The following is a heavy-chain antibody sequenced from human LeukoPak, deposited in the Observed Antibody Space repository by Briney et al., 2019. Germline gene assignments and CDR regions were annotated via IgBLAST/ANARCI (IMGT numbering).Heavy chain of an antibody. Sequence: APVKVSCKASGYTFTSYGISWVRQAPGQGLEWMGWISAYNGHTNYAQKLQGRVTMTTDTSTSTAYMELRSLRSDDTAVYYCAKGHSSGWYDYWGQGTLVTVSS. D-gene: IGHD6-19*01. CDR1: GYTFTSYG. CDR2: ISAYNGHT. V-gene: IGHV1-18*01. CDR3: AKGHSSGWYDY. J-gene: IGHJ4*02.